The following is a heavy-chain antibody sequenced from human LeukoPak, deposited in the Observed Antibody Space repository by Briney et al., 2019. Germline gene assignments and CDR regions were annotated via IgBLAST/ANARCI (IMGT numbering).Heavy chain of an antibody. D-gene: IGHD3-16*02. V-gene: IGHV4-34*01. CDR1: GGSFSGYY. Sequence: PSETLSLTCAVYGGSFSGYYWSWIRQPPGKGLEWIGEINHSGSTNYNPSLKSRVTISVDTSKNQFSLKLSSVTAADTAVYYCARDTLRPLDYIWGSYRLSTGWFDPWGQGTLVTVSS. CDR3: ARDTLRPLDYIWGSYRLSTGWFDP. CDR2: INHSGST. J-gene: IGHJ5*02.